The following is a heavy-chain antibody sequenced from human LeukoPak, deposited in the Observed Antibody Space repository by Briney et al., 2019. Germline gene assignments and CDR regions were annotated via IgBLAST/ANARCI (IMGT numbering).Heavy chain of an antibody. CDR3: TREFSACHGSGCYWFFDS. D-gene: IGHD3-3*01. J-gene: IGHJ4*01. CDR2: ISSDGLSI. V-gene: IGHV3-48*01. CDR1: GFNFSNYN. Sequence: QPGGSLRLSCAASGFNFSNYNLNWVRQAPGKGLEWISYISSDGLSIYYADSVRGRVTISRDNAKKTLHLQLSSLRADDTAVYYCTREFSACHGSGCYWFFDSWGRGTLVSVSS.